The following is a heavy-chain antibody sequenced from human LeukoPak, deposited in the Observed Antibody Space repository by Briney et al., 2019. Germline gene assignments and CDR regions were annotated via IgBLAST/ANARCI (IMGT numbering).Heavy chain of an antibody. Sequence: GASVKVSFKASGGTFSSYAISWVRQAPGQGLEWMGGIIPIFGTANYAQKFQGRVTITADESTSAAYMELSSLRSEDTAVYYCALPRGAVIPWFDPWGQGTLVTVSS. CDR1: GGTFSSYA. CDR3: ALPRGAVIPWFDP. V-gene: IGHV1-69*13. J-gene: IGHJ5*02. CDR2: IIPIFGTA. D-gene: IGHD2-15*01.